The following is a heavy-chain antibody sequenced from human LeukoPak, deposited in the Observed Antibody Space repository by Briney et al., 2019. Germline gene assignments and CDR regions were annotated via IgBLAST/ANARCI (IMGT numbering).Heavy chain of an antibody. Sequence: GGSLRLSCAASGFTFDDYAMHWVRQAPGKGLEWVSGISWNSGSIGYADSVKGRFTISRDNAKNSLYLQMNSLRAEDTAVYYCARDKVWYYYGSGSYYKANWFDPWGQGTLVTVSS. D-gene: IGHD3-10*01. V-gene: IGHV3-9*01. CDR1: GFTFDDYA. J-gene: IGHJ5*02. CDR2: ISWNSGSI. CDR3: ARDKVWYYYGSGSYYKANWFDP.